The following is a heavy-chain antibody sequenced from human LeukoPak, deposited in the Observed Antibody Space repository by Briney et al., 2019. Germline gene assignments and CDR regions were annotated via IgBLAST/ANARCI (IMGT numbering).Heavy chain of an antibody. CDR1: GVSISSSY. Sequence: SETLSLTCSVSGVSISSSYWSWIRQPPGKRLEWIGFIHQNGNTNYNPSLKSRVTMSVDTSKNQFSLQTRSVTAADTAVYYCARGYYDSSGYSNAFDIWGQGTMVAV. D-gene: IGHD3-22*01. V-gene: IGHV4-59*01. CDR3: ARGYYDSSGYSNAFDI. J-gene: IGHJ3*02. CDR2: IHQNGNT.